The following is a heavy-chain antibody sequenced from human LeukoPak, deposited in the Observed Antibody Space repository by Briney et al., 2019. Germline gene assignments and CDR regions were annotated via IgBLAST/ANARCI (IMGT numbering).Heavy chain of an antibody. CDR3: ARHEYSGSYYGLSWFDP. D-gene: IGHD1-26*01. Sequence: SETLSLTCTVSGGSISSSGYYWGWIRQPPGKGLEWIASIYYSGSTYYNPSLKSRVTISVDTSKNQLSLKLSSPTAADTAVYYCARHEYSGSYYGLSWFDPWGQGTLVTVSS. J-gene: IGHJ5*02. CDR2: IYYSGST. V-gene: IGHV4-39*01. CDR1: GGSISSSGYY.